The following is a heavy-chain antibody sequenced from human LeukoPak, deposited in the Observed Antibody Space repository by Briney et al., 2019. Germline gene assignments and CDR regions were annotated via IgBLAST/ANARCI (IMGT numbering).Heavy chain of an antibody. CDR3: ARALIGVGDYDYGMDV. CDR1: GNTFTTYD. Sequence: ASVKVSCKASGNTFTTYDFNWVRQAPGQGLEWMGRIIPILGIANYAQKFQGRVTITADKSTSTAYMELSSLRSEDTAVYYCARALIGVGDYDYGMDVWGQGTTVTVSS. D-gene: IGHD2-8*01. V-gene: IGHV1-69*04. J-gene: IGHJ6*02. CDR2: IIPILGIA.